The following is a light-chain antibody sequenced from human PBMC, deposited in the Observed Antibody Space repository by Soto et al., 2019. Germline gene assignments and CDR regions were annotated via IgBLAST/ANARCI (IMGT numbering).Light chain of an antibody. V-gene: IGLV2-14*01. J-gene: IGLJ1*01. Sequence: QTVVTQPASVSGSPGQSITISCTGTSSDVGSYNYVSWYQQHPGKAPKLMIYGVSDRPSGISSRFSGSKSGNTASLTISGLQTEDDADYYCSSYTDSSTLFGTGTKVTVL. CDR2: GVS. CDR3: SSYTDSSTL. CDR1: SSDVGSYNY.